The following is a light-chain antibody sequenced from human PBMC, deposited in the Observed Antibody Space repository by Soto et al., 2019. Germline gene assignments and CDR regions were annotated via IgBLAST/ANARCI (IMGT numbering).Light chain of an antibody. CDR3: QEYNSYSGT. V-gene: IGKV1-5*01. J-gene: IGKJ1*01. Sequence: DIQMTQSPSTLSASVGDRVIITCRASQSLGIWLAWHQQKPGKAPKLLIYDASTLKSGVPSRFSGSGSGTKFTLTTSSLQPDDFATYYCQEYNSYSGTFGQGTKVDIK. CDR1: QSLGIW. CDR2: DAS.